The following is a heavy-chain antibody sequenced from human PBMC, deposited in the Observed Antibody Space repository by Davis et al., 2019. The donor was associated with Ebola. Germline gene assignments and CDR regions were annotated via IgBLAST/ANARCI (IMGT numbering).Heavy chain of an antibody. CDR2: IIPILGIA. CDR1: GGTFSSYA. CDR3: ARDRFSLEYSSSRGFDY. Sequence: SVKVSCKASGGTFSSYAISWVRQAPGQGLEWMGRIIPILGIANYAQKFQGRVTITADKSTSTAYMELSSLRSEDTAVYYCARDRFSLEYSSSRGFDYWGQGTLVTVSS. D-gene: IGHD6-6*01. V-gene: IGHV1-69*04. J-gene: IGHJ4*02.